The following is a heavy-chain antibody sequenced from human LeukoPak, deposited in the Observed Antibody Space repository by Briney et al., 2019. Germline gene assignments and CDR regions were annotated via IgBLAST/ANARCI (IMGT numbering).Heavy chain of an antibody. CDR2: IHPSGGST. Sequence: ASVKISCKASGYTFTSHYMHWVRQAPGQGLEWMGGIHPSGGSTSYAQRFQGRVTMTKDTSTSTVYIELSSLRFEDTAVFYCARMGMDTAMVTNYFDLWGQGTLLTVSS. CDR1: GYTFTSHY. J-gene: IGHJ4*02. CDR3: ARMGMDTAMVTNYFDL. D-gene: IGHD5-18*01. V-gene: IGHV1-46*01.